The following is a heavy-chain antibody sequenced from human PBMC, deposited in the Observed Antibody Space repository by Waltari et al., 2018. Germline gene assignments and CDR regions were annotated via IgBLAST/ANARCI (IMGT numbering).Heavy chain of an antibody. CDR1: GFSFTNYA. V-gene: IGHV3-30*04. CDR2: ITYDGMYK. Sequence: QVPLVESGGGVVQPGGSLRPSCAASGFSFTNYAMHWVRQAPATGLEWVALITYDGMYKDYADAVKGRFTISRDSSKSSLYLHMNSLRPEDTALYYCVREHPNSGNYLIDCWGQGTLVTVSS. CDR3: VREHPNSGNYLIDC. D-gene: IGHD1-26*01. J-gene: IGHJ4*02.